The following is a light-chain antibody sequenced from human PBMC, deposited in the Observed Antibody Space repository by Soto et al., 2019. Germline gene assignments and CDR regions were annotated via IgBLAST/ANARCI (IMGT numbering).Light chain of an antibody. CDR2: GAS. J-gene: IGKJ2*01. CDR3: QQYNNWYT. CDR1: QSVSSN. V-gene: IGKV3-15*01. Sequence: EIVMTQSPATLSVSPGERATLSCRASQSVSSNLAWYQQKPGQAPRLLIYGASTRATGIPARFSGSGSGTEFTLTISSLQSEDFAVYYRQQYNNWYTFGQGTKLEIK.